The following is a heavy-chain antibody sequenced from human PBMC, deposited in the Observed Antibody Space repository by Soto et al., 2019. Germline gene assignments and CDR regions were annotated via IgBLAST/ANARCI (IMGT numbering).Heavy chain of an antibody. V-gene: IGHV1-69*01. CDR1: GGTFSSYA. CDR2: IIPIFGTA. Sequence: QVQLVQSGAEVKKPGSSVKVSCKASGGTFSSYAISWVRQAPGQGLEWMGGIIPIFGTANYAQKFQGRVTITADESTSTAYMELSSLRSEDTAVYYCAREGFGYSSSWQRGAFDIWGQRTMVTVSS. CDR3: AREGFGYSSSWQRGAFDI. D-gene: IGHD6-13*01. J-gene: IGHJ3*02.